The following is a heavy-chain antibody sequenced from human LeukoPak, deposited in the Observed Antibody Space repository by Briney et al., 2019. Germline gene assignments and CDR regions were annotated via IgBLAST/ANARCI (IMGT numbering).Heavy chain of an antibody. J-gene: IGHJ5*02. CDR1: GFTFSSYE. D-gene: IGHD6-13*01. Sequence: GGSLRLSCAASGFTFSSYEMNWVRQAPGKGLEWVSYMGSRGSIIFYADSVKGRFTISRDNAKNSLYLQMDSLRVEDTAAYYCARGAAGGMYNWLDPWGQGTLVTVSS. V-gene: IGHV3-48*03. CDR2: MGSRGSII. CDR3: ARGAAGGMYNWLDP.